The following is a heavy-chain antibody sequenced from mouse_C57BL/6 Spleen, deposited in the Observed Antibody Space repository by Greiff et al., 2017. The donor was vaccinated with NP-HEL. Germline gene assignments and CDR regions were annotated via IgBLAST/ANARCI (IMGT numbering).Heavy chain of an antibody. Sequence: QVQLKQPGAELVRPGSSVKLSCKASGYTFTSYWMHWVKQRPIQGLEWIGNIDPSDSETHYNQKFKDKATLTVDKSSSTAYMQLSSLTSEDSAVYYCARYYYGSNGYYAMDYWGQGTSVTVSS. J-gene: IGHJ4*01. D-gene: IGHD1-1*01. V-gene: IGHV1-52*01. CDR3: ARYYYGSNGYYAMDY. CDR1: GYTFTSYW. CDR2: IDPSDSET.